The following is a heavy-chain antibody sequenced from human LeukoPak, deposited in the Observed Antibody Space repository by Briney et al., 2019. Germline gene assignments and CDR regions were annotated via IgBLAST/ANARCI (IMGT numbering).Heavy chain of an antibody. Sequence: ASVKVSCKVSGYTLTELSMHWVRQAPGKGLEWMGGFDPEDGETIYAQKFQGRVTMTEDTSTDTAYMELSSLRSEDTAVYYCATSRGGVPAARAFDIWGQGTMVTVSS. CDR2: FDPEDGET. CDR1: GYTLTELS. V-gene: IGHV1-24*01. D-gene: IGHD2-2*01. J-gene: IGHJ3*02. CDR3: ATSRGGVPAARAFDI.